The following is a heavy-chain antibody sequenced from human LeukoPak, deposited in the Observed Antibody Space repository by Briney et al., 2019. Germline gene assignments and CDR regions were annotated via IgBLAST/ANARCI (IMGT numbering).Heavy chain of an antibody. CDR3: TRDTGTTGEVKFDP. Sequence: SETLSLTCTVSGNSFGDYYWSWIRQPAGKGLEWIGRIYTSGSTTYNPSLKSRVTMSVDTSKSQFSLNLMSVTAADTAVYYCTRDTGTTGEVKFDPWGQGTLVAVSS. D-gene: IGHD4-17*01. CDR2: IYTSGST. J-gene: IGHJ5*02. V-gene: IGHV4-4*07. CDR1: GNSFGDYY.